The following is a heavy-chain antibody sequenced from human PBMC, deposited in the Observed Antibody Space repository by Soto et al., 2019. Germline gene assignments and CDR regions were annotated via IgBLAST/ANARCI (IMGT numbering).Heavy chain of an antibody. Sequence: EVQLVESGGGLVQPGRSLRLSCVASGFTFDDNNMHWVRQTPGKGLEWVSGVSWNSDITGYADSVKGRFTISRDNAKNSLYLQMNSLRAEDTAMYYCAIDLHRGYGTFDYWGQGTLVIVSS. CDR2: VSWNSDIT. J-gene: IGHJ4*02. CDR1: GFTFDDNN. CDR3: AIDLHRGYGTFDY. D-gene: IGHD1-1*01. V-gene: IGHV3-9*01.